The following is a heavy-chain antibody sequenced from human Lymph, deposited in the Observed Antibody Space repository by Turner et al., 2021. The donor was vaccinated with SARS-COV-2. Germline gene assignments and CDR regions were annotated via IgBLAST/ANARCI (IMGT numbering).Heavy chain of an antibody. J-gene: IGHJ6*02. V-gene: IGHV4-59*13. CDR2: IYYSGST. CDR3: ARDRTSYGDYWAGYYYGMDV. Sequence: QVQLQESGPGLVKPSETLSLTCTVFGGSISSYFWSWIRQPPGKGLEWIAYIYYSGSTNYNPSLKSRVTISVDTSKNQFSLRLSSVTAADTAVYYCARDRTSYGDYWAGYYYGMDVWGQGTTVTVSS. CDR1: GGSISSYF. D-gene: IGHD4-17*01.